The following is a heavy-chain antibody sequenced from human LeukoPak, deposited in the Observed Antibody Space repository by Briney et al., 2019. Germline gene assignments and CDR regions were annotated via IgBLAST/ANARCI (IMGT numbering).Heavy chain of an antibody. Sequence: GGSLRLSCGASGFTFSSYAMHWVRQAPGKGLEYVSAISSNGGSTYYANSVKGRFTISRDNSKNTLYLQMGSLRAEDMAVYYCARDLFNVDTAMAPTLLFDYWGQGTLVTVSS. CDR1: GFTFSSYA. V-gene: IGHV3-64*01. CDR2: ISSNGGST. D-gene: IGHD5-18*01. CDR3: ARDLFNVDTAMAPTLLFDY. J-gene: IGHJ4*02.